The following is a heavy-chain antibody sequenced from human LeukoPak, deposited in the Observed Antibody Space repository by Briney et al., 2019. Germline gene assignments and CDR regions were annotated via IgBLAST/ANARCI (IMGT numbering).Heavy chain of an antibody. V-gene: IGHV3-21*01. D-gene: IGHD1-26*01. CDR2: ISSSSSYI. J-gene: IGHJ6*02. Sequence: GGSLRLSCAASGFTFSSYSMNWVRQAPGKGLEWVSSISSSSSYIYYADSVKGRFTISRDNAKNSLYLQMNSLRAEDTAVYYCARDRPPELISGSYWDYHYGMDVWGQGTTVTVSS. CDR1: GFTFSSYS. CDR3: ARDRPPELISGSYWDYHYGMDV.